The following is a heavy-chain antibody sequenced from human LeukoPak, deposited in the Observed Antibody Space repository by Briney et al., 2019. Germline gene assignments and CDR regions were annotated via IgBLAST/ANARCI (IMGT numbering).Heavy chain of an antibody. Sequence: SETLSLTCTVSGGSISSSGYFWGWIRQPPGKGLEWIGNIYYSGSTYYNPSLKSRVTISVDTSKNQFSLKLSSVTAADTAVYYCAGQGYSSTLSWFDPWGQGTLVTVSS. CDR2: IYYSGST. J-gene: IGHJ5*02. D-gene: IGHD6-13*01. CDR1: GGSISSSGYF. V-gene: IGHV4-39*01. CDR3: AGQGYSSTLSWFDP.